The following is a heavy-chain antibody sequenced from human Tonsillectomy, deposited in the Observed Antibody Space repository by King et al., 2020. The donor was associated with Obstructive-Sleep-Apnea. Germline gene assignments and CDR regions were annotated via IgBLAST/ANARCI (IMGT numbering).Heavy chain of an antibody. Sequence: VQLVESGGGLVQPGGSLRLSCAASGFTFSSYSMNWVRQAPGKGLEWVSYISSSRSTIYYADSVKGRFTISRDNAKNSLYLQMNSLRAEDTAVYYCARVGSSWYHLKDWGQGTLVTVSS. CDR1: GFTFSSYS. CDR2: ISSSRSTI. D-gene: IGHD6-13*01. V-gene: IGHV3-48*04. J-gene: IGHJ4*02. CDR3: ARVGSSWYHLKD.